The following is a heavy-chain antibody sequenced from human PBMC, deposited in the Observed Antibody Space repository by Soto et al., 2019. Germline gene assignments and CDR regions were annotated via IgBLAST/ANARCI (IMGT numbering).Heavy chain of an antibody. Sequence: GSVPTLVNPTQTLTLTCSFSGFSLSTSGVGVEWIRQPPGKALEWLALVYSNDDKRYSPSVKSRVSITKDTSNNRVVLTVTNVHPVDTGTYSCGHRLDVCSSSFWGQGTMGTV. D-gene: IGHD2-2*01. V-gene: IGHV2-5*01. CDR2: VYSNDDK. J-gene: IGHJ3*01. CDR1: GFSLSTSGVG. CDR3: GHRLDVCSSSF.